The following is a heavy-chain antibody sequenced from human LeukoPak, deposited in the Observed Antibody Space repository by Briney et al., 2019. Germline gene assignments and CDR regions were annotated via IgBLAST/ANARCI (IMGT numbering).Heavy chain of an antibody. V-gene: IGHV4-39*01. Sequence: SETLSLTCTVSGGSISSGSYYWSWIRQPPGRGLEWIGRTYHSGSTYYNPSLKSRVTISVDTSKNQFSLKLSSVTAADTAVYYCARQPYYYGSGSKYYFDYWGQGTLVTVSS. CDR1: GGSISSGSYY. J-gene: IGHJ4*02. CDR3: ARQPYYYGSGSKYYFDY. CDR2: TYHSGST. D-gene: IGHD3-10*01.